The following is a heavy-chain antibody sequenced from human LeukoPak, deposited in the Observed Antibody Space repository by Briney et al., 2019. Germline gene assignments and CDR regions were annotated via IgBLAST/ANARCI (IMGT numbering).Heavy chain of an antibody. J-gene: IGHJ4*02. V-gene: IGHV3-74*01. CDR1: GFTFSSYW. Sequence: GGSLRLSCTASGFTFSSYWMHWVRHTQEKGLVWVSRINEDGSGTDYADSVRGRFTISRDNAKNTLYLQMHSLRAEDTALYYCARDLRGIHDCWGQGILVTVSS. D-gene: IGHD3-16*01. CDR3: ARDLRGIHDC. CDR2: INEDGSGT.